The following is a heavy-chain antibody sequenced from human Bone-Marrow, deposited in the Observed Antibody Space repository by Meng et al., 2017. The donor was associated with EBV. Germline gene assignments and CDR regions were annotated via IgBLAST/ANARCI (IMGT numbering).Heavy chain of an antibody. CDR3: ARVVARSYFDY. Sequence: QESGSGLVKPSQTLSLTCAVSGGSISSGGYSWSWIRQPPGKGLEWIGYIYHSGSTYYNPSLKSRVTISVDRSKNQFSLKLSSVTAADTAVYYCARVVARSYFDYWGQGTLVTVSS. V-gene: IGHV4-30-2*01. J-gene: IGHJ4*02. CDR2: IYHSGST. CDR1: GGSISSGGYS.